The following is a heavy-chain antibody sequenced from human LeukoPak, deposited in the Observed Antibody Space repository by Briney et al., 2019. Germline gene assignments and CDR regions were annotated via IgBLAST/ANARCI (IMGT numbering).Heavy chain of an antibody. V-gene: IGHV4-39*07. J-gene: IGHJ3*02. Sequence: PSETLSLTCTVSGGSISRSSYYWGWIRQPPGKGLEWIGSIYYSGTTYYNPSLKSRVTMSVDTSKHQFSLKLNSVTAADTAVYYCARIAGVGPTAIWTFDIWGQGTMVTVSS. CDR2: IYYSGTT. D-gene: IGHD1-1*01. CDR1: GGSISRSSYY. CDR3: ARIAGVGPTAIWTFDI.